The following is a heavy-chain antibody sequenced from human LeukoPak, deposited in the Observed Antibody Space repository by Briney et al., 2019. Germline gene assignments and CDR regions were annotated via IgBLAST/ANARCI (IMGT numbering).Heavy chain of an antibody. V-gene: IGHV3-23*01. D-gene: IGHD3-22*01. J-gene: IGHJ4*02. CDR2: ISGSGGST. CDR1: GFTFSSYA. Sequence: PGGSLRLSCAASGFTFSSYAMSWVRQAPGKGLEWVSAISGSGGSTYYADSVKGRFTISRDNSKNTPYLQMNSLRAEDTAVYYCAKDLGYYDSSGYLKSSHNFDYWGQGTLVTVSS. CDR3: AKDLGYYDSSGYLKSSHNFDY.